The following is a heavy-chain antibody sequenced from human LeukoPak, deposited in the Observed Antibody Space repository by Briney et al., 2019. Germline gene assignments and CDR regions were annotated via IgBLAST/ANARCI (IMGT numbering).Heavy chain of an antibody. CDR3: AREVRYYDSSGYRDYYYYMDV. Sequence: PSETLSLTCTVSGGSISSYYWSWIRQPPGKGLEWIGEINHSGSTNYNPSLKSRVTISVDTSKNQFSLKLSSVTAADTAVYYCAREVRYYDSSGYRDYYYYMDVWGKGTTVTVSS. V-gene: IGHV4-34*01. CDR2: INHSGST. J-gene: IGHJ6*03. D-gene: IGHD3-22*01. CDR1: GGSISSYY.